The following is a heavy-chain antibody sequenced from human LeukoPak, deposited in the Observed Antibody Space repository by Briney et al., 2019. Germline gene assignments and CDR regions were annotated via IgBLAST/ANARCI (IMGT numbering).Heavy chain of an antibody. D-gene: IGHD3-10*01. CDR1: GFTFSNYA. CDR3: AKALSYYYGSGSGGWFDP. J-gene: IGHJ5*02. CDR2: ISGSGGST. Sequence: WGSLRLSCEASGFTFSNYAMSWVRQAPGKGLEWVSAISGSGGSTYYADSVKGRFTTSRDNSKNTLYLQMNSLRAEDTAVYYCAKALSYYYGSGSGGWFDPWGQGTLVTVSS. V-gene: IGHV3-23*01.